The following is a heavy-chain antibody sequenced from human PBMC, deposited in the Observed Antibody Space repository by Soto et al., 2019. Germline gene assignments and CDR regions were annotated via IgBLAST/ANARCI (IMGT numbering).Heavy chain of an antibody. CDR2: INHSGST. CDR1: GGSFSGYY. Sequence: SETLSLTCAVYGGSFSGYYWSWIRQPPGKGLEWLGEINHSGSTNYNPSLKSRVTISVDTSKNQFSLNLKSVTAADTAVYYCARVQRRWLNSDYWGQGTLVTVSS. D-gene: IGHD5-12*01. CDR3: ARVQRRWLNSDY. V-gene: IGHV4-34*01. J-gene: IGHJ4*02.